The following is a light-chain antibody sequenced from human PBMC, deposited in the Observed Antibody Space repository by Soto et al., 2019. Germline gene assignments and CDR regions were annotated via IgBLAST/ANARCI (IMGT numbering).Light chain of an antibody. CDR3: QQYGSSLLNT. Sequence: EIVLTQSPGTLSLSPGERATLSCRASQSVTSSYLAWYQQKPGQAPRLLISGASSRATGIPDRFSGSGSGSAFTLTISRLEPEDFAVYDCQQYGSSLLNTFGQGTKLEIK. J-gene: IGKJ2*01. V-gene: IGKV3-20*01. CDR2: GAS. CDR1: QSVTSSY.